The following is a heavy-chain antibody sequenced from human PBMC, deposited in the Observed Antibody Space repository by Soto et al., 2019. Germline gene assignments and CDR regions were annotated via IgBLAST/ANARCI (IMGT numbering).Heavy chain of an antibody. CDR1: GDFMSTGDYY. D-gene: IGHD3-3*01. Sequence: QVQLQESGPRLVKPSETLSLACSVSGDFMSTGDYYYSWIRQPPGKGLEWIGFMYYTGSTYFNPSLKRRATISLDLSKNQFFLNLTSVTAADTAVYYCAREGFWTSYNYWGQGALVTVSS. J-gene: IGHJ4*02. CDR2: MYYTGST. CDR3: AREGFWTSYNY. V-gene: IGHV4-30-4*01.